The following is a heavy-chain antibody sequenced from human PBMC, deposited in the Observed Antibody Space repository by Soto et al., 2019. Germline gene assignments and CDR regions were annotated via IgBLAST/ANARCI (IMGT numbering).Heavy chain of an antibody. J-gene: IGHJ6*02. V-gene: IGHV4-34*01. CDR3: ARGESNRYYYGMDV. CDR1: GGSFSGYY. Sequence: QVQLQQWGAGLLKPSETLSLTCAVYGGSFSGYYWSWIRQPPGKGLEWIGEINHSGSTNYNPSLKSRVTISVDTSKNQCSLKLSSVTAADTAVYYCARGESNRYYYGMDVWGQGTTVTVSS. D-gene: IGHD7-27*01. CDR2: INHSGST.